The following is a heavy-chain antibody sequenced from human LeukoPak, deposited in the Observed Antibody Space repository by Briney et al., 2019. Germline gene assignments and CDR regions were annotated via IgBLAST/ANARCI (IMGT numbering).Heavy chain of an antibody. CDR1: GGSFSGYY. CDR3: ARNDYYDSSNRGG. V-gene: IGHV4-34*01. Sequence: PSETLSLTCAVYGGSFSGYYWSWIRQPPGKGLEWIGEINHSGSTNYNPSLKSRVTMSVDTSKNQFSLKLSSVTAADTAVYYCARNDYYDSSNRGGWGQGTLVTVSS. D-gene: IGHD3-22*01. CDR2: INHSGST. J-gene: IGHJ4*02.